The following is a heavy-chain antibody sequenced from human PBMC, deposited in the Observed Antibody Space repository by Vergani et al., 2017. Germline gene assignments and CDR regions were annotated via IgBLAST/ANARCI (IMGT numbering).Heavy chain of an antibody. J-gene: IGHJ4*02. Sequence: QVQLQESGPGLVKPSETLSLTCTVSGGSVSSGSYYWCWIRQPPGKGLEWIGYIHYSGSTNYNPSLKSRVTISVDTSKSQFSLKLSSVTAADPAVYYCARAREGIAVNWGQGTLVTVSS. V-gene: IGHV4-61*01. CDR3: ARAREGIAVN. D-gene: IGHD6-19*01. CDR1: GGSVSSGSYY. CDR2: IHYSGST.